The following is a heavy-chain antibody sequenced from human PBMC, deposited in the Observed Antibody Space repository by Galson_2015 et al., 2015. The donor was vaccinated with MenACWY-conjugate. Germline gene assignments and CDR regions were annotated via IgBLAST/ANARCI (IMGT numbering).Heavy chain of an antibody. CDR2: ISSSGTTI. J-gene: IGHJ3*01. D-gene: IGHD4-11*01. CDR1: GFTFNTYN. Sequence: SLRLSCAASGFTFNTYNMNWVRQAPGKGLEWVSYISSSGTTIYYADSVKGRFTISRDNTKNSLYLRMNSLRAEDTAVYYCARDRHYSDYTSNDWGQGTMVTVSS. V-gene: IGHV3-48*03. CDR3: ARDRHYSDYTSND.